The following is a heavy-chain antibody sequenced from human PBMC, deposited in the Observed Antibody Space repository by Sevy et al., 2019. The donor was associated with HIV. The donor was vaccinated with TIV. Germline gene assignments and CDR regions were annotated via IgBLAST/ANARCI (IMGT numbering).Heavy chain of an antibody. CDR1: GFTFTTYW. D-gene: IGHD4-17*01. J-gene: IGHJ6*02. CDR3: ARHHASYGVTGYYYYYGLDV. CDR2: IYPDDSDT. Sequence: GESLKISCKGSGFTFTTYWIGWVRQMPGKGLEWIGIIYPDDSDTRYSPSFQGQVTISVGKSISTAYLQWSTLKASDTAMYYCARHHASYGVTGYYYYYGLDVWGHGTTVTVSS. V-gene: IGHV5-51*01.